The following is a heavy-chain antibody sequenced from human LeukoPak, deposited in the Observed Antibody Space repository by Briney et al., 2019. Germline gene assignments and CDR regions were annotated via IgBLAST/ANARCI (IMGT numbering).Heavy chain of an antibody. CDR2: VYSGGST. CDR1: GFTVSTNY. J-gene: IGHJ4*02. CDR3: AKHKENYGDSCLDDY. V-gene: IGHV3-53*01. D-gene: IGHD4-17*01. Sequence: GGSLRLSCVASGFTVSTNYMSWVRQAPGKGLEWVSVVYSGGSTYYADSVKGRFTISRGSSKSTLYLQMNSLRAEDTAVYYCAKHKENYGDSCLDDYWGQGTLVTVSS.